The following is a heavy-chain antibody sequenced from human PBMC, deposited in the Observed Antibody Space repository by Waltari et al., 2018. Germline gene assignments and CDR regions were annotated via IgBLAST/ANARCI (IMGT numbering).Heavy chain of an antibody. CDR3: ARESSGELELHHDAFDI. CDR1: GGSISSYY. V-gene: IGHV4-59*01. D-gene: IGHD1-7*01. Sequence: QVQLQESGPGLVKPSETLSLTCTVSGGSISSYYWSWIRQHPGKGLEWIGYIYYSGSTNYNPSLKSRVTISVDTSKNQFSLKLSSVTAADTAVYYCARESSGELELHHDAFDIWGQGTMVTVSS. J-gene: IGHJ3*02. CDR2: IYYSGST.